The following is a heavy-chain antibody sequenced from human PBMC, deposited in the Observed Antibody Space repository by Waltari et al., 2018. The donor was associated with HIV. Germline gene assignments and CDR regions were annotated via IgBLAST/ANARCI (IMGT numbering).Heavy chain of an antibody. Sequence: QVQLQQWGAGLLKPSETLSLTCAVYGGSFSDYYWSWIRQPPGKGLEWIGEINHSGSTNYNPSRNSLVTISVDTSKNQFSLKLSSVTAADTAVYYCARGGNYYRSGSYYKLDYWGQGTLVTVSS. CDR2: INHSGST. D-gene: IGHD3-10*01. CDR1: GGSFSDYY. CDR3: ARGGNYYRSGSYYKLDY. J-gene: IGHJ4*02. V-gene: IGHV4-34*01.